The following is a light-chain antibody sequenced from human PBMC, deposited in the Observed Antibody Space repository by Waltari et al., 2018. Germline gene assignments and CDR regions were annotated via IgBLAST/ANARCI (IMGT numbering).Light chain of an antibody. V-gene: IGKV4-1*01. J-gene: IGKJ3*01. Sequence: DIVMTQSPDSLAVSLGERAIINCKSSQSVLYSANNRNNLAWYQQKPGQPPKLLSVWASTRESGVPDRFSGSGSGTDFTLTISSLQAEDVAVYYCQQYYSPFTFGPGTKVDIK. CDR3: QQYYSPFT. CDR1: QSVLYSANNRNN. CDR2: WAS.